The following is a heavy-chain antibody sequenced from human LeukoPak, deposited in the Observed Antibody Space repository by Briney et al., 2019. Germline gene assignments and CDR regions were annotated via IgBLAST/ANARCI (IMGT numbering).Heavy chain of an antibody. V-gene: IGHV3-23*01. D-gene: IGHD4-23*01. J-gene: IGHJ4*02. CDR1: GFTFNSYT. Sequence: QSGGSLRLSCAASGFTFNSYTMSWVRQAPGKGLEWVSALSGGGDSTYYADSVKGRFTTSRDNSKNTLYLQVNSPRVEDTAIYYCAKDTGYGGDSVFESWGQGTPVTVST. CDR3: AKDTGYGGDSVFES. CDR2: LSGGGDST.